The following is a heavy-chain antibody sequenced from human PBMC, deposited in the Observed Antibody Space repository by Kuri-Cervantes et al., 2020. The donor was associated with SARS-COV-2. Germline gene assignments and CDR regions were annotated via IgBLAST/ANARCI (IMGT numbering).Heavy chain of an antibody. CDR3: AFSPNFVVVSPYAFDI. J-gene: IGHJ3*02. Sequence: GESLKISCAASGFTFSDYYMSWIRQAPGKGLEWVSAISGSGGSTYYADSVKGRFTISRDNSKNTLYLQMNSLRAEDTAVYYCAFSPNFVVVSPYAFDIWGQGTMVTVSS. D-gene: IGHD2-2*01. CDR1: GFTFSDYY. V-gene: IGHV3-23*01. CDR2: ISGSGGST.